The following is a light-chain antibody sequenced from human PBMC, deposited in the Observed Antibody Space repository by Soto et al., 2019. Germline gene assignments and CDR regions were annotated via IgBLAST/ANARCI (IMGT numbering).Light chain of an antibody. CDR3: QSYDSSLSVV. CDR2: GNS. V-gene: IGLV1-40*01. CDR1: SSNIGAGYD. J-gene: IGLJ2*01. Sequence: QSVLTQPPSVSGAPGQWVTISCTGSSSNIGAGYDVHWYQQLPGTAPKLLIYGNSKRPSGVPDRFSGSKSGTSASLAITGLQAEDEADYYCQSYDSSLSVVFGGGTKLTVL.